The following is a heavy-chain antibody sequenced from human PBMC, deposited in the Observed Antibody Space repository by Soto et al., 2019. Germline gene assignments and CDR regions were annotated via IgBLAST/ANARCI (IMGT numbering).Heavy chain of an antibody. CDR2: IGAADDP. Sequence: QLVESGGGLTQAGGSLRLSCVGSGFFFNNYDMHWVRQVRGKGLEWVSAIGAADDPYYSVSVKGRFIVSRDNAQISFYFQMNTRRAGDTVLFFCARAYTGRLPRRGDYYYALDVWGRGTTVTVSS. V-gene: IGHV3-13*05. D-gene: IGHD2-15*01. J-gene: IGHJ6*02. CDR1: GFFFNNYD. CDR3: ARAYTGRLPRRGDYYYALDV.